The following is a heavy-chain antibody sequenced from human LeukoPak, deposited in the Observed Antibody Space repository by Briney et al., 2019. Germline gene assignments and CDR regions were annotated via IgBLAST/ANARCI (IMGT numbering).Heavy chain of an antibody. D-gene: IGHD4-23*01. J-gene: IGHJ4*02. Sequence: GGSLRLSCAASGFTFSSYSMSWVRQAPGKGLEWVSVISGSGSIIYYSDSVKGRFTISRDNSKSTLYLQMNSLRAEDTAVYYCAQRGSGNSRNFDYWGQGTLVTVSS. CDR3: AQRGSGNSRNFDY. V-gene: IGHV3-23*01. CDR1: GFTFSSYS. CDR2: ISGSGSII.